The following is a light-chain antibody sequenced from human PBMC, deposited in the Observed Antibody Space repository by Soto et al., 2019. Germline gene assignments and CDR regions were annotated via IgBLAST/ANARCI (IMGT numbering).Light chain of an antibody. CDR3: SSYTSSSLLV. CDR2: DVS. V-gene: IGLV2-14*01. CDR1: SSDVGGYNY. J-gene: IGLJ1*01. Sequence: QSVLTQPASVSGSPGQSITISCTGTSSDVGGYNYVSWYQQHPGKAPKLMIYDVSNRPSGVSNRLSGSKSGNTASLTISGLQAEDEADYYCSSYTSSSLLVFGTGTKLTVL.